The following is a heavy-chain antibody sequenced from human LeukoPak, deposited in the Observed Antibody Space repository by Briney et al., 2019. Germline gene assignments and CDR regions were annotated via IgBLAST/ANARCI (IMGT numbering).Heavy chain of an antibody. CDR2: IKRDGSEK. Sequence: GGSLRLSCAASGFTFSNDWMTWIRQPPGKGLEWVANIKRDGSEKHYVDSVKGRFTISRDNAKNSLYLQMNSLRAEDTALYYCAKGLYSSSYSWFDPWGQGTLVTVSS. CDR3: AKGLYSSSYSWFDP. CDR1: GFTFSNDW. V-gene: IGHV3-7*03. D-gene: IGHD6-6*01. J-gene: IGHJ5*02.